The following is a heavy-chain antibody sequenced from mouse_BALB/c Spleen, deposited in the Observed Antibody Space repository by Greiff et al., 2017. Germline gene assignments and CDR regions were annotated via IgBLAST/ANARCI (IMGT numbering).Heavy chain of an antibody. CDR1: GYTFTDYY. CDR3: ARRGWNY. V-gene: IGHV1-77*01. J-gene: IGHJ2*01. CDR2: IYPGSGNT. D-gene: IGHD1-1*02. Sequence: QVQLQQSGAELARPGASVKLSCKASGYTFTDYYINWVKQRTGQGLEWIGEIYPGSGNTYYNEKFKGKATLTADKSSSTAYMQLSSLTSEDSAVYFCARRGWNYWGQGTTLTVSS.